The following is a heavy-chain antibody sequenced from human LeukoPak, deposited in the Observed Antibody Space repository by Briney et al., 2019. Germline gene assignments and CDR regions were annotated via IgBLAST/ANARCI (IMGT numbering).Heavy chain of an antibody. Sequence: PSETLSLTWAVYGGSFIGFHWNWIRQAAGKGLEWNGDINHSGSTNYNPSLTSRVTISVDPSMNQFSLNLSSVTAADTAVYYCAPPPYYYEANGYSVAWGQGTLVTVSS. D-gene: IGHD3-22*01. J-gene: IGHJ5*02. V-gene: IGHV4-34*01. CDR2: INHSGST. CDR3: APPPYYYEANGYSVA. CDR1: GGSFIGFH.